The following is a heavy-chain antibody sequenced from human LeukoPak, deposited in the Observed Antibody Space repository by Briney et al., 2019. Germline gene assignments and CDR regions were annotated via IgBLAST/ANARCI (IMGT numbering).Heavy chain of an antibody. J-gene: IGHJ3*02. CDR1: GGSISSYY. CDR2: IYSSGST. Sequence: SETLSLTCTVSGGSISSYYWSWIRQPAGKGLEWIGRIYSSGSTDYNPSLKSRVTMSVDTSKNKFSLKLSSVTAADTAVYYCAKSNGYGLVDIWGQGTMVTVSS. D-gene: IGHD3-10*01. V-gene: IGHV4-4*07. CDR3: AKSNGYGLVDI.